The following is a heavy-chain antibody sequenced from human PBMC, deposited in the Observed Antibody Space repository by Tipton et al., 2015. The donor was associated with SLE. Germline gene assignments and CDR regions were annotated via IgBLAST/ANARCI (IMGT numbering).Heavy chain of an antibody. CDR1: GGSISSGCYY. CDR3: ARVGQRRFSGRDPYGTFDI. J-gene: IGHJ3*02. Sequence: TLSLTCTVSGGSISSGCYYSSWIRQPAGPGLEWVGRLYTRGSTNYNPPPKSRVTMSVDTPKNQFSLKLSSVTAADTAVYYCARVGQRRFSGRDPYGTFDIWGQGTMVTVSS. V-gene: IGHV4-61*02. D-gene: IGHD6-25*01. CDR2: LYTRGST.